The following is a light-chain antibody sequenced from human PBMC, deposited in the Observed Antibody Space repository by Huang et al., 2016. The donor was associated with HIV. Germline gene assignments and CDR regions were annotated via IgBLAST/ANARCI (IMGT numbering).Light chain of an antibody. CDR3: QQSYSTLRYT. V-gene: IGKV1-39*01. J-gene: IGKJ2*01. CDR2: AAS. Sequence: DIQMTQSPSSLSASVGDRVTITCQASQSISSYLNWYQQKPGKAPKLLIYAASSLQSGVPSRCSGSGSGTDFTLTISSLQPEDFATYYCQQSYSTLRYTFGQGTKLEIK. CDR1: QSISSY.